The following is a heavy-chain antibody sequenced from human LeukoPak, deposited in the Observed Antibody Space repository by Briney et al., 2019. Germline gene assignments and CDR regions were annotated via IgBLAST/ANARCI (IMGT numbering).Heavy chain of an antibody. D-gene: IGHD2-8*01. J-gene: IGHJ5*02. V-gene: IGHV1-69*13. CDR2: IIPIFGTA. CDR3: ASPYCTNGVCHNWFDP. Sequence: ASVKVSCKASGGTFSSYAISWVRQAPGQGLEWIGGIIPIFGTANYAQKFQGRVTITADESTSTAYMELSSLRSEDTAVYYCASPYCTNGVCHNWFDPWGQGTLVTVSS. CDR1: GGTFSSYA.